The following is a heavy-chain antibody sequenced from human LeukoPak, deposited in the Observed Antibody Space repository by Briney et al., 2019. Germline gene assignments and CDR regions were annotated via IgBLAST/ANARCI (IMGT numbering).Heavy chain of an antibody. Sequence: GRSLRLSCAASGFIFSSYGMHWLRQAPGKGLEWVAVISSDGSNKYYTESVKGRFTISRDNSKNILYLEMNTLRAEDTAVYYCAKREGYPQKYSGAYYFGYFHYWGQGTLVTVSS. CDR1: GFIFSSYG. CDR3: AKREGYPQKYSGAYYFGYFHY. CDR2: ISSDGSNK. J-gene: IGHJ1*01. D-gene: IGHD3-22*01. V-gene: IGHV3-30*18.